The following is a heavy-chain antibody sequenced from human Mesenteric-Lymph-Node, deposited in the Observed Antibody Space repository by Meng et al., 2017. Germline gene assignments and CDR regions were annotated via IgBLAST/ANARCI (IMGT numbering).Heavy chain of an antibody. CDR1: GFTFTSSA. CDR3: ARDRRLPYTLDY. V-gene: IGHV1-58*01. Sequence: SVKVSCKASGFTFTSSAVQWVRQARGQRLEWIGWIVVGSGNTNYAQKFQERVTITRDMSTSTAYMELSSLRSEDTAVYYCARDRRLPYTLDYWGQGTLVTVSS. CDR2: IVVGSGNT. J-gene: IGHJ4*02. D-gene: IGHD4-11*01.